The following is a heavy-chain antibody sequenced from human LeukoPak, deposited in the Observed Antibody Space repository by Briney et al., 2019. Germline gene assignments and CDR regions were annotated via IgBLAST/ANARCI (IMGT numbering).Heavy chain of an antibody. CDR1: GFTFSSYS. Sequence: GGSLRLSCAASGFTFSSYSMNWVRQAPGKGLDWVSSISISSSYIYYADSVKSRFTISRDNAKNSLYLQMNSLRAEDTAVYYCARDLGGIVVVPAAIVGYFDYWGQGTLVTVSS. J-gene: IGHJ4*02. V-gene: IGHV3-21*01. CDR3: ARDLGGIVVVPAAIVGYFDY. CDR2: ISISSSYI. D-gene: IGHD2-2*01.